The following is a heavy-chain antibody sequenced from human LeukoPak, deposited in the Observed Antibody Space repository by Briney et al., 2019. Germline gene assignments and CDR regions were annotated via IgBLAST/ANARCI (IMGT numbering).Heavy chain of an antibody. CDR3: ARDRYGDGFAHFDY. CDR2: IWYDDSNK. V-gene: IGHV3-33*01. D-gene: IGHD5-24*01. J-gene: IGHJ4*02. Sequence: PGRSLRLSCAASGFTFSSYGMHWVRQAPGKGLEWVAVIWYDDSNKYYADSVKGRFTISRDNSKNTLYLQMDSLRAEDTAVYYCARDRYGDGFAHFDYWGQGALVTVSS. CDR1: GFTFSSYG.